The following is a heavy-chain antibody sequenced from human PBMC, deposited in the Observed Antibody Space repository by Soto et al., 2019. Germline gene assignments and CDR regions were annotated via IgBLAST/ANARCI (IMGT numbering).Heavy chain of an antibody. CDR1: GYTLTELS. V-gene: IGHV1-24*01. CDR2: FDPEDGET. CDR3: ATVGELLRPYFDY. D-gene: IGHD1-26*01. Sequence: ASVKVSCKVSGYTLTELSMHWVRQAPGKGLDWMGGFDPEDGETIYAQKFQGRVTMTEDTSTDTAYMELSSLRSEDTAVYYCATVGELLRPYFDYWGQGTLVTVSS. J-gene: IGHJ4*02.